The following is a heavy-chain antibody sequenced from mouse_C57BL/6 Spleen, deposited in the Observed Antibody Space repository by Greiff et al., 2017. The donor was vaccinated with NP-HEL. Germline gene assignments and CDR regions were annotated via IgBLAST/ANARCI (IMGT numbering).Heavy chain of an antibody. CDR1: GYSITSGYY. Sequence: EVKLQESGPGLVKPSQSLSLTCSVTGYSITSGYYWNWIRQFPGNKLEWMGYISYDGSNNYNPSLKNRISITRDTSKNQFFLKLNSVTTEDTATYYCASDGSYFDYWGQGTTLTVSS. V-gene: IGHV3-6*01. CDR3: ASDGSYFDY. J-gene: IGHJ2*01. D-gene: IGHD2-2*01. CDR2: ISYDGSN.